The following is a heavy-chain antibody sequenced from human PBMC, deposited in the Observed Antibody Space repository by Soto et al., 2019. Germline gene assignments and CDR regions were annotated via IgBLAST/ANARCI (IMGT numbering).Heavy chain of an antibody. Sequence: ISGSGGSTYYADSVKGRFTISRDNAKNTLYLQMNSLRAEDTAVYYCAREFSIAAAGSWGQGTLVTVSS. V-gene: IGHV3-74*01. D-gene: IGHD6-13*01. CDR2: ISGSGGST. J-gene: IGHJ4*02. CDR3: AREFSIAAAGS.